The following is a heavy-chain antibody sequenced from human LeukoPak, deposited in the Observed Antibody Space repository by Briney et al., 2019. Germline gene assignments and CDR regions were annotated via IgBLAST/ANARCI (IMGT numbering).Heavy chain of an antibody. V-gene: IGHV4-30-2*01. CDR3: ARSSYYYGMDV. CDR1: GGSISSGGYS. Sequence: SQTLSLTCAVSGGSISSGGYSWSWIRQPPGKGLVWIGYIYHSGSTYYNPSLKSRVTISVDRSKNQFSLKLSSVTAADTAVYYCARSSYYYGMDVWGQGTTVTVSS. J-gene: IGHJ6*02. CDR2: IYHSGST.